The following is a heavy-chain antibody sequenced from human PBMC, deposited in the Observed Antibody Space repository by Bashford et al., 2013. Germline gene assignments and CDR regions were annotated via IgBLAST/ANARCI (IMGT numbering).Heavy chain of an antibody. Sequence: ASVKVSCKASGYTFTGYYLHWVRQAPGQGLEWMGWINPHSGGTNPAQNFQGRVSMTRDTSISTAYLELSRLRSDDTAVYYCAKDYCAGDCASFFDLWGLAPWSPSPQ. V-gene: IGHV1-2*02. CDR3: AKDYCAGDCASFFDL. J-gene: IGHJ2*01. CDR1: GYTFTGYY. D-gene: IGHD2-21*02. CDR2: INPHSGGT.